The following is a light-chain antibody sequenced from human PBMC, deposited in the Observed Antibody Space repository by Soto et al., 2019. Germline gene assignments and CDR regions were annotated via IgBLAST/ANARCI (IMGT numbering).Light chain of an antibody. V-gene: IGKV3-15*01. CDR3: QQYNNWPPWT. J-gene: IGKJ1*01. CDR2: GAS. Sequence: EIVLTQSPGTLSLSPGERATLSCRASQSVSNNYLAWYQQKPGQAPRLLIYGASTRATGIPARFSGSGSGTEFTLTISSLQSEDFAVYYCQQYNNWPPWTLGQGTKVDIK. CDR1: QSVSNN.